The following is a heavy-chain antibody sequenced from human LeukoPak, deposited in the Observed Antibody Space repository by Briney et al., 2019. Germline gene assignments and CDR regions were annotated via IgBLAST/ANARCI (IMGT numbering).Heavy chain of an antibody. J-gene: IGHJ5*02. CDR3: ARGVSGTTRFDP. V-gene: IGHV1-46*01. CDR1: GYTFTSYY. CDR2: INPSGGST. D-gene: IGHD1-7*01. Sequence: EASVKVSCKASGYTFTSYYMHWVRQAPGQGLEWMGIINPSGGSTSYAQKFQGRVTITADESTSTAYMELSSLRSEDTAVYYCARGVSGTTRFDPWGQGTLVTVSS.